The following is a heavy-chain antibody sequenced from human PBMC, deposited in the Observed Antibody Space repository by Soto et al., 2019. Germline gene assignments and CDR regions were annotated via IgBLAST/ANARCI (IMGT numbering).Heavy chain of an antibody. CDR1: GFTFSSYA. J-gene: IGHJ4*02. CDR3: AKDDDSSWYGDY. Sequence: AGGSLRLSCAASGFTFSSYAMSWVRQAPGKGLEWVSAISGSGGSTYYADSVKGRFTISRDNSKNTLYLQMNSLRAEDTAVYYCAKDDDSSWYGDYWGQGTLVTVSS. D-gene: IGHD6-13*01. V-gene: IGHV3-23*01. CDR2: ISGSGGST.